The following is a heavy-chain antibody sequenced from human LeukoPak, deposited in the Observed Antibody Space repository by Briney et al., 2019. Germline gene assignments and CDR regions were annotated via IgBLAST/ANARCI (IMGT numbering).Heavy chain of an antibody. CDR1: GFTFSSYE. CDR3: AATRRLRLDPAPEYFQH. D-gene: IGHD1-26*01. J-gene: IGHJ1*01. CDR2: ISSSGSTI. Sequence: GGSLRLSCAASGFTFSSYEMNWVRQAPGKGLEWVSYISSSGSTIYYADSVKGRFTISRDNAKNSLYLQMNSLRAEDTAVYYCAATRRLRLDPAPEYFQHWGQGTLVTVSS. V-gene: IGHV3-48*03.